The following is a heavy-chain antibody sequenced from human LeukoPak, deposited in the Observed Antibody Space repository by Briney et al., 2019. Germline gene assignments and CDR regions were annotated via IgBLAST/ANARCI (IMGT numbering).Heavy chain of an antibody. D-gene: IGHD2-2*01. V-gene: IGHV1-24*01. CDR2: FDPEDGET. J-gene: IGHJ4*02. CDR3: ASDLPIVVVPAATF. Sequence: ASVKVSCKVSGYTLTELSMHWVRQAPGKGLEWMGGFDPEDGETIYAQKFQGRVTMTEDTSTDTAYMELSSLRSEDTAVYYCASDLPIVVVPAATFWGQGTLVTVSS. CDR1: GYTLTELS.